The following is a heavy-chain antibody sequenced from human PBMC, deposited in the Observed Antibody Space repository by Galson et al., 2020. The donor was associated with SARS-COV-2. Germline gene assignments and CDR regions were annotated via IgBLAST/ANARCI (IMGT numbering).Heavy chain of an antibody. J-gene: IGHJ6*03. V-gene: IGHV1-46*01. D-gene: IGHD3-3*01. Sequence: ASVKVSCKASGYTFTSYYMHWVRQAPGQGLEWMGIINPSGGSTSYAQKFQGRVTMTRDTSTSTVYMELSSLRSEDTAVYYCARESTDTGYYDFWSGYGAYYYYYMDVWGKGTTVTVSS. CDR3: ARESTDTGYYDFWSGYGAYYYYYMDV. CDR2: INPSGGST. CDR1: GYTFTSYY.